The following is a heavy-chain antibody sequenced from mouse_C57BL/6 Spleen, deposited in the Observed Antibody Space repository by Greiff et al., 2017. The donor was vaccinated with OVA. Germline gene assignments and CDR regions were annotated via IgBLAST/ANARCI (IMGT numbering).Heavy chain of an antibody. V-gene: IGHV1-52*01. CDR2: IDPSDSDT. Sequence: QVQLQQPGAELVRPGSSVKLSCKASGYTFTSYWMHWVKQRPIQGLEWIGNIDPSDSDTHYNQKFKDKATLTVDKSSSTAYMQLSSLTSEDSAVYYCARWGRNYVDYWGQGTTLTVSS. CDR1: GYTFTSYW. J-gene: IGHJ2*01. CDR3: ARWGRNYVDY.